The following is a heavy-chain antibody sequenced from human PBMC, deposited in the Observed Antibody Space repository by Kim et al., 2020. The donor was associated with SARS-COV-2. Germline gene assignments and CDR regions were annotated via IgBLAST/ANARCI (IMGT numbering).Heavy chain of an antibody. D-gene: IGHD4-17*01. Sequence: GGSLRLSCAASGFTFSNAWMSWVRQAPGKGLEWVGCIKSKTDGGTTDYAAPVRGRFTISRDDSKNTLYLQMNSLKTEDTAVYYCTTDRMTTGLYYYYYGMDVWGQGTTVTVSS. CDR1: GFTFSNAW. J-gene: IGHJ6*02. CDR2: IKSKTDGGTT. CDR3: TTDRMTTGLYYYYYGMDV. V-gene: IGHV3-15*01.